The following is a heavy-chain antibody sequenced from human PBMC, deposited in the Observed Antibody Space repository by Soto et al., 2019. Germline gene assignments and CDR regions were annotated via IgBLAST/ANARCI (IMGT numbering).Heavy chain of an antibody. CDR2: IYYSGST. CDR1: GVSISSGGYY. J-gene: IGHJ3*02. Sequence: SEALSLTCTVSGVSISSGGYYWSWIRQHPGKGLEWIGYIYYSGSTYYNPSLKSRVTISVDTSKNQFSLKLSSVTAADTAVYYCASGDSSAIGGSDAFDIWGQGTMVTVSS. CDR3: ASGDSSAIGGSDAFDI. V-gene: IGHV4-31*03. D-gene: IGHD3-22*01.